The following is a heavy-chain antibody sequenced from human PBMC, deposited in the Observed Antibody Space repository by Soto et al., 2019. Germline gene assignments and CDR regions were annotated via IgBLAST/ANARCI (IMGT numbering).Heavy chain of an antibody. CDR2: IHYSGST. V-gene: IGHV4-59*08. J-gene: IGHJ4*02. CDR1: GVSISSYY. D-gene: IGHD6-19*01. Sequence: PSETLSLTCTVSGVSISSYYWGWIRQPPGKGLEWIGFIHYSGSTNYNPSLKSRVTISVDTSKNQFSLNLTSLTAADTAVYYCARLTSAWYSYCGQGTQVTVSS. CDR3: ARLTSAWYSY.